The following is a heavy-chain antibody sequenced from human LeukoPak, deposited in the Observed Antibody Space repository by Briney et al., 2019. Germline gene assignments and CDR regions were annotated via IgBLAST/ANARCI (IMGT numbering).Heavy chain of an antibody. CDR1: VGSININSHH. Sequence: SETLSLTCSVSVGSININSHHWDWVRQAPGKGLERIGNIYYIGTTSYNPSLKSRVTNSVDTSKNQFSLRLSSVTAADTAVYYCARRGDILTDYAFDYWGQGTLVTVSS. V-gene: IGHV4-39*01. J-gene: IGHJ4*02. CDR2: IYYIGTT. D-gene: IGHD3-9*01. CDR3: ARRGDILTDYAFDY.